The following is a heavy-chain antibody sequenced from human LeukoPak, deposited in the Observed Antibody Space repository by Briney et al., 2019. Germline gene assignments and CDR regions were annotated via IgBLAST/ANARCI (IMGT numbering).Heavy chain of an antibody. J-gene: IGHJ4*02. V-gene: IGHV3-7*04. CDR2: IKHDGSEA. Sequence: GGSLRLSCAASEFTFNRYWMSWVRQAPGKGLEWVANIKHDGSEAHYVDSVKGRFTISRDNAKNSLSLQVNSLNVDDTGVYFCTRDALFGSGRTHLDFWGQGTLVSVSS. D-gene: IGHD3-10*01. CDR1: EFTFNRYW. CDR3: TRDALFGSGRTHLDF.